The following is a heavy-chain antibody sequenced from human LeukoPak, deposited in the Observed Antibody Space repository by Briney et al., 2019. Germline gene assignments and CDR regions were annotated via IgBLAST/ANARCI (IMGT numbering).Heavy chain of an antibody. Sequence: GGSLRLSCAASGFTFSSYWMHWVRQAPGRGLVWVSRIKSDGKTNYADSVKGRFTISRDNAKHTLSLQMNSLKAEDTGVYYCARAPSEIGGYYPEYFRHWGQGTLVTVS. CDR3: ARAPSEIGGYYPEYFRH. CDR1: GFTFSSYW. J-gene: IGHJ1*01. V-gene: IGHV3-74*01. D-gene: IGHD3-22*01. CDR2: IKSDGKT.